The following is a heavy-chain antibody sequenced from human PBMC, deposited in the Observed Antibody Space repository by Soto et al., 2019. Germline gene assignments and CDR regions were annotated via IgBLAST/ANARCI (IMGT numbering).Heavy chain of an antibody. CDR1: GGSISSGGYY. CDR3: ARGGYSSGWYGYYDYGMDV. J-gene: IGHJ6*02. CDR2: IYSSGSP. V-gene: IGHV4-31*03. Sequence: TLSLTCTVSGGSISSGGYYCSWIRQHPGKGLEWMGDIYSSGSPFYNPSLKSRVTISVDTSKNQFSLKLSSVTDGDTAVYYGARGGYSSGWYGYYDYGMDVWGQGTTVTVSS. D-gene: IGHD6-19*01.